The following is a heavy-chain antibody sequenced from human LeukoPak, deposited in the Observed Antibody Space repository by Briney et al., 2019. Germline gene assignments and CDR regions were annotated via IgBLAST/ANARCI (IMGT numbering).Heavy chain of an antibody. CDR3: ARDLGKSRDRKWFDP. CDR2: ISADNGNT. J-gene: IGHJ5*02. Sequence: ASLKVSCKASGYTFTGYYMHWVRQAPGQGLEWMGWISADNGNTNYAQKFQGRVTMTTDTSTSTAYMELRSLRSDDTAVYYCARDLGKSRDRKWFDPWGQGTLVTVSS. V-gene: IGHV1-18*04. CDR1: GYTFTGYY.